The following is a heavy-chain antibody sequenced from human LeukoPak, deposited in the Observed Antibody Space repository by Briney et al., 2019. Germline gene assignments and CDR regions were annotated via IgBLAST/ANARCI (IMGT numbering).Heavy chain of an antibody. Sequence: SETLSLTCAVYGGSFGDYFWTWIRQPPGKGLEWIGSIHYSGTTYYNPSLKSRVTISVDTSKNQFSLKLNSVSAADTSIYYCARHEFYGAGSDYNWFDPWGQGTLVTVSS. V-gene: IGHV4-34*01. CDR2: IHYSGTT. CDR1: GGSFGDYF. J-gene: IGHJ5*02. D-gene: IGHD3-10*01. CDR3: ARHEFYGAGSDYNWFDP.